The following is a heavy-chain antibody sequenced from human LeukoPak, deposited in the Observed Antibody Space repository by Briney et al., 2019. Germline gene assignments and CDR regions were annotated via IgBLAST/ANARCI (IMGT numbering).Heavy chain of an antibody. V-gene: IGHV1-18*01. CDR3: ARSSSGYYYSDY. CDR2: ISAYNGNT. Sequence: ASVKVSCKASGGTFSSYGISWVRQAPGQGLEWMGWISAYNGNTNYAQKLQGRVTMTTDTSTSTAYMELRSLRSDDTAVYYCARSSSGYYYSDYWGQGTLVTVSS. CDR1: GGTFSSYG. J-gene: IGHJ4*02. D-gene: IGHD3-22*01.